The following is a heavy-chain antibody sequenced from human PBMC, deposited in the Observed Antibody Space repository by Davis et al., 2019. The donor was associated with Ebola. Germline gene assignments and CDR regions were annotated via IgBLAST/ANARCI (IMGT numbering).Heavy chain of an antibody. CDR1: GFTFNIYA. CDR3: VKFDYYYMDV. CDR2: ISYDGART. Sequence: GESLKISCAASGFTFNIYAMHWVRQAPGKGLEWVAAISYDGARTYYPDSVKGRFTISRDNSKNTLYLQMNSLRAEDTAVYYCVKFDYYYMDVWGKGTTVTVSS. J-gene: IGHJ6*03. V-gene: IGHV3-30-3*01.